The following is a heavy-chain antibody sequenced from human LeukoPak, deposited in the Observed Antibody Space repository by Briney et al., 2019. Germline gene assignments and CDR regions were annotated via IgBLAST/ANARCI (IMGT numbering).Heavy chain of an antibody. Sequence: SETLSLTCTVSGGSISGYYWSWIRQPPGKGLEWIGYIYYSGSTYYNPSLKSRVTISVDTSKNQFSLKLSSVTAADTAVYYCARGFTYYDYVWGSYYFDYWGQGTLVTVSS. J-gene: IGHJ4*02. D-gene: IGHD3-16*01. CDR3: ARGFTYYDYVWGSYYFDY. CDR1: GGSISGYY. CDR2: IYYSGST. V-gene: IGHV4-59*06.